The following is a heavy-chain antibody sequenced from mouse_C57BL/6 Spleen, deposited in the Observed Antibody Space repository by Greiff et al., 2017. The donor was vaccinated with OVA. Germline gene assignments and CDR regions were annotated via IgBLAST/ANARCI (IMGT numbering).Heavy chain of an antibody. V-gene: IGHV1-53*01. CDR2: INPSNGGT. CDR3: ARLALITTVVYWYFDV. Sequence: QVQLQQPGTELVKPGASVKLSCKASGYTFTSYWMHWVKQRPGQGLEWIGNINPSNGGTNYNEKFKSKATLTVDKSSSTAYMQLSSLTSEDSAVYYCARLALITTVVYWYFDVWGTGTTVTVSS. J-gene: IGHJ1*03. CDR1: GYTFTSYW. D-gene: IGHD1-1*01.